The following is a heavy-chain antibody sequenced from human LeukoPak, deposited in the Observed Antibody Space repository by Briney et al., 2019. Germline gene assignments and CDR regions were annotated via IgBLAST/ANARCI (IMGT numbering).Heavy chain of an antibody. J-gene: IGHJ6*02. CDR3: ARDHDYGGDPAYGMDV. CDR2: INPNSGGT. Sequence: ASVKVSCKASGYTFTGYYMHWVRQAPGQGLEWMGWINPNSGGTNYAQKFQGWVTMTRDTSISTAYMELSRLRSDDTAVYYCARDHDYGGDPAYGMDVWGQGTTVTVSS. CDR1: GYTFTGYY. V-gene: IGHV1-2*04. D-gene: IGHD4-23*01.